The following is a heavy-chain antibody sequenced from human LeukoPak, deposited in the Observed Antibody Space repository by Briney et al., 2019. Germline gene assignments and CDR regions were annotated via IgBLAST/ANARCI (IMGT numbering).Heavy chain of an antibody. CDR1: GFTFSSYG. CDR2: IWYDGSNK. J-gene: IGHJ5*02. Sequence: PGRSLRLSCAASGFTFSSYGMHWVRQAPGKGLEWVAVIWYDGSNKYYADSVKGRFTISRDNSKNTLYLQMNSLRAEDTAVYYCARDGGISRFDPWGQGTLVTVSS. D-gene: IGHD6-13*01. V-gene: IGHV3-33*08. CDR3: ARDGGISRFDP.